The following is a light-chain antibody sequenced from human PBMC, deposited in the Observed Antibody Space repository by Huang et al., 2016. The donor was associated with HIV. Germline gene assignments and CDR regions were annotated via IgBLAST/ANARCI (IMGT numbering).Light chain of an antibody. CDR3: QQYNNWPPEET. V-gene: IGKV3-15*01. CDR2: GAS. J-gene: IGKJ3*01. Sequence: EIVMTQSPATLSVSPGERATLSCRASQSISNNLAWYQQKSGQAPRLLIYGASTRATGIPARFSGSGSGTDFTRTISSLQSGDFAVYYCQQYNNWPPEETFGPGTKVDIK. CDR1: QSISNN.